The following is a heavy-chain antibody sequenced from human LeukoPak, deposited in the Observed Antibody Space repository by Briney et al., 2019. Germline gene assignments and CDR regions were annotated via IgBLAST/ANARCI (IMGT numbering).Heavy chain of an antibody. CDR2: ISSSGSTI. J-gene: IGHJ4*02. CDR3: ARDSFPDYYGSGSYDY. Sequence: HPGGSLRLSCAASGFTFSSYEMNWVRQAPGKGMEWVSYISSSGSTIYYADSVKGRFTISRDNAKNSLYLQMNSLRAEDTAVYYCARDSFPDYYGSGSYDYWGQGTLVTVSS. CDR1: GFTFSSYE. V-gene: IGHV3-48*03. D-gene: IGHD3-10*01.